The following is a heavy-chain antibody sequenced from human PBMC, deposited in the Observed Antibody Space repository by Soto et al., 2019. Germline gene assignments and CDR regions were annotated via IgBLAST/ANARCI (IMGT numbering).Heavy chain of an antibody. CDR1: GFTFSSYG. J-gene: IGHJ6*02. V-gene: IGHV3-30*18. D-gene: IGHD5-18*01. CDR2: TSYDGSNK. Sequence: GGSLRLSCAASGFTFSSYGMHWVRQAPGKGLEWVAVTSYDGSNKYYADSVKGRFTIPRDNSKNTLYLQMNSLRAEDTAVYYCAKDRKRYSYGSSLAYYYYGVDVWGQGTTVTVSS. CDR3: AKDRKRYSYGSSLAYYYYGVDV.